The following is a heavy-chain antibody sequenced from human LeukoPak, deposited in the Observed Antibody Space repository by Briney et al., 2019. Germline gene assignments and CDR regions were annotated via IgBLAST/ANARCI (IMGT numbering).Heavy chain of an antibody. D-gene: IGHD5-18*01. Sequence: KPSETLSLTCTVPGGSISSYYWSWIRQPPGKGLEGIGYIYYRGSTNYNPSLKSRVTISVDTSKNQFSRKLSSVTAADTAVYYCARGINGYSYGPYYGMDVWGQGTTVTVSS. CDR3: ARGINGYSYGPYYGMDV. CDR2: IYYRGST. J-gene: IGHJ6*02. CDR1: GGSISSYY. V-gene: IGHV4-59*01.